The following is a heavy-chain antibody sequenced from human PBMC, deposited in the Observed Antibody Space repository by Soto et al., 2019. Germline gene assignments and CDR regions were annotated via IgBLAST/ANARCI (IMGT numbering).Heavy chain of an antibody. Sequence: SVKVSCKASGDTFGSYVISWVRQAPGQGLEWMGGIIPIFVTANYAQKFQGRVTITADESTSTVYMELSSLRSEDTAVYYCGRGGFSGSYYAYWGQGTMVTVSS. V-gene: IGHV1-69*13. CDR1: GDTFGSYV. CDR2: IIPIFVTA. J-gene: IGHJ4*02. CDR3: GRGGFSGSYYAY. D-gene: IGHD1-26*01.